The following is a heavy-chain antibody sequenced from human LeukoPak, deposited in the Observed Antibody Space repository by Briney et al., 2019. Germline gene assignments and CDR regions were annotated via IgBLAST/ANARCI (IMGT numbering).Heavy chain of an antibody. Sequence: PSETLSLTCAVYGGSFSGYYWSWIRQPPGKGLEWIGEINHSGSTNYNPSLKSRVTISVDTSKNQFPLKLSSVTAADTAVYYCARGLQLTGDYWGQGTLVTVSS. CDR1: GGSFSGYY. V-gene: IGHV4-34*01. J-gene: IGHJ4*02. D-gene: IGHD6-13*01. CDR3: ARGLQLTGDY. CDR2: INHSGST.